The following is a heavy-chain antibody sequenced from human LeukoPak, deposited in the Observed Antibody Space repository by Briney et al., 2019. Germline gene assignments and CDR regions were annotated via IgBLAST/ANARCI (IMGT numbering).Heavy chain of an antibody. CDR2: IKQDGSEK. Sequence: GGSLRLSCAASEFTFFTYWMTWVRQAPGKGLEWVANIKQDGSEKYYVDSVKGRFTISRDNAKNSLYLQMNSLRAEDTAVYYCARVGSSGWYGDYFDYWGQGTLVTVSS. CDR3: ARVGSSGWYGDYFDY. V-gene: IGHV3-7*01. CDR1: EFTFFTYW. D-gene: IGHD6-19*01. J-gene: IGHJ4*02.